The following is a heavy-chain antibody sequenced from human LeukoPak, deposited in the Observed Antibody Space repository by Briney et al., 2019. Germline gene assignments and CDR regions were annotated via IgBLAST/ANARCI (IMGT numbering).Heavy chain of an antibody. CDR3: AKEGRSLQTY. D-gene: IGHD5-24*01. V-gene: IGHV3-7*03. CDR2: IKEDGTET. J-gene: IGHJ4*02. Sequence: GGSLRLSCAASGFMFSSNWMGWVRLAPGQVLEWVANIKEDGTETYYVDSVKGRFTISRDNAKNSLYLQMNSLRVEDTAVYYCAKEGRSLQTYWGQGTLVTVSS. CDR1: GFMFSSNW.